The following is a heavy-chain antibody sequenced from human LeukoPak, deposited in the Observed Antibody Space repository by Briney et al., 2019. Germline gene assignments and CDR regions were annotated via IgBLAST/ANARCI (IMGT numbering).Heavy chain of an antibody. CDR3: APRVVGSAPFDY. CDR1: GFTFDDYA. J-gene: IGHJ4*02. D-gene: IGHD2-15*01. CDR2: ISWNSGSI. V-gene: IGHV3-9*01. Sequence: PGGSLRLSCAGSGFTFDDYAMHWVRQAPGKGLEWVSGISWNSGSIGYADSLKGRFTISRDNSKNTLYLQMNNLRAEDTAVYYCAPRVVGSAPFDYWGQGTLVTVSS.